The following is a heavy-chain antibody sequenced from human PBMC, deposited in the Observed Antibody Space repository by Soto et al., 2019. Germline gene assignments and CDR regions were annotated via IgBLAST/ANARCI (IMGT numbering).Heavy chain of an antibody. V-gene: IGHV1-46*01. Sequence: QVQLVQSGAEVKKPGASVKVSCKASGYTFIHYNIHWVRQALGQGLEWMAIINPNGGSTNYAQKFRGRVTVTRDTSTTTVSMELNSLGSDDTAVYFCARSLLQGDFWGQRTLVTLSS. CDR3: ARSLLQGDF. D-gene: IGHD2-21*01. CDR2: INPNGGST. J-gene: IGHJ4*02. CDR1: GYTFIHYN.